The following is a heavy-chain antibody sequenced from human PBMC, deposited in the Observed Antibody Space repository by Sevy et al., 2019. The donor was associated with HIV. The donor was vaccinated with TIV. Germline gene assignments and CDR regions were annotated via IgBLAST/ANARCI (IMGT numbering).Heavy chain of an antibody. CDR3: ARDGGRDRVVYFYGMDV. D-gene: IGHD3-22*01. CDR1: GFTFSSYW. J-gene: IGHJ6*02. Sequence: EGSLRLSCAASGFTFSSYWMSWVRQAPGKALEWVANIEQDGSEKYYVDSVKGRFTISRDNAKNSLYLQMISLRAEDTAVYYCARDGGRDRVVYFYGMDVWGQGTTVTVSS. V-gene: IGHV3-7*01. CDR2: IEQDGSEK.